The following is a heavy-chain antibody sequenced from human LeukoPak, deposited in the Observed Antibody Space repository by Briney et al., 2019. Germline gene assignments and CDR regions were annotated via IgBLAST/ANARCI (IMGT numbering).Heavy chain of an antibody. CDR3: ARDVFAGFDP. J-gene: IGHJ5*02. D-gene: IGHD3-3*01. Sequence: SETLSLTCTVSGGSISSHYWSWIRQPPGKGLEWIGYIYYSGSTNYNPSLKSRVTISVDTSKNRFSLKLSSVTAADTAVYYCARDVFAGFDPWGQETLVTVSS. CDR2: IYYSGST. CDR1: GGSISSHY. V-gene: IGHV4-59*11.